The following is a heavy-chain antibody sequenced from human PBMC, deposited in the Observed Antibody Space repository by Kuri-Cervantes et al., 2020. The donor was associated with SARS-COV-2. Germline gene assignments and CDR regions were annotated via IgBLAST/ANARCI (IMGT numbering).Heavy chain of an antibody. J-gene: IGHJ4*02. D-gene: IGHD1-1*01. CDR2: IYTSGST. CDR1: GGSISSSSYY. Sequence: LRLSCTVSGGSISSSSYYWGWIRQPAGKGLEWIGRIYTSGSTNYNPSLKSRVTISVDTSKNQFSLKLSSVTAADTAVYYCARGEVEFGYWGQGTLVTVSS. CDR3: ARGEVEFGY. V-gene: IGHV4-61*02.